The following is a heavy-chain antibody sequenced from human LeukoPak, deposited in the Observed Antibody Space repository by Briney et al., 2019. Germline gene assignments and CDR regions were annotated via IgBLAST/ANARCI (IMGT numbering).Heavy chain of an antibody. CDR2: ISYDGNNK. CDR3: ARGIPRFDY. CDR1: GFTFSSYA. J-gene: IGHJ4*02. Sequence: GGSLRLSCAASGFTFSSYAMHWVRQAAGKGLEWVAVISYDGNNKYHADSVKGRFTISRDNSKNTLYLQMNSLRAEDTAVYYCARGIPRFDYWGQGTLVTVSS. V-gene: IGHV3-30*04.